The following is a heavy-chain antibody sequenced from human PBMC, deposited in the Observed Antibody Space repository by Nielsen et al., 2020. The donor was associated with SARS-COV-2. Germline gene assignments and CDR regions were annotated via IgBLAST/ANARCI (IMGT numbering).Heavy chain of an antibody. CDR3: ARDPHSSGWTYYFDY. CDR2: IYPGDSDT. Sequence: GESLKISCKGSGYSFTSYWIGWVRQMPGKGLEWMGIIYPGDSDTRYSPSFQGQVTISADKSISTAYLQWSSLKASDTAVYYCARDPHSSGWTYYFDYWGQGTLVTVSS. V-gene: IGHV5-51*01. J-gene: IGHJ4*02. D-gene: IGHD6-19*01. CDR1: GYSFTSYW.